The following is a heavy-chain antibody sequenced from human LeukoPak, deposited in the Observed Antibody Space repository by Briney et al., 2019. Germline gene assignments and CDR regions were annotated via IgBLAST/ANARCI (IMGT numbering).Heavy chain of an antibody. Sequence: EASVKVSCKASGYTFTSYDINWVRQATGQGLEWMGWMHPNRGNTGYAQNFQGRVTMTRNTSISTAYMELSSLRSEDTAVYYCARGGPVAATHKYFQHWGQGTLVTVSS. CDR1: GYTFTSYD. J-gene: IGHJ1*01. CDR2: MHPNRGNT. V-gene: IGHV1-8*01. D-gene: IGHD6-19*01. CDR3: ARGGPVAATHKYFQH.